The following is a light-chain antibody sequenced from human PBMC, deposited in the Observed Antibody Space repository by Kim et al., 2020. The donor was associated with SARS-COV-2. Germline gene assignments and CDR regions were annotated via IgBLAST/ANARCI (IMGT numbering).Light chain of an antibody. CDR1: QDIRNY. J-gene: IGKJ4*01. CDR3: QQYDNLELS. CDR2: DAS. Sequence: DIQLTQSPSSLSASVGDRVTITCHASQDIRNYLNWYHQKPGKAPKLLICDASNLEEGVPSRFSGSGFGTDFTFTITSLQPEDIATYYCQQYDNLELSFGGGTKVDIK. V-gene: IGKV1-33*01.